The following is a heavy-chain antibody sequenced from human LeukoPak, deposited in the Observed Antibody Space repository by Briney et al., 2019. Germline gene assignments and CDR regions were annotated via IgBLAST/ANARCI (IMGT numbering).Heavy chain of an antibody. CDR2: ISHGSTRI. CDR1: GFTFSTYS. Sequence: GGSLRLSCAASGFTFSTYSMNWVRQAPGKGLEWISYISHGSTRIFYADSVEGRFTVSRDDAKNALYLQKNSLRVEDTAVYYCTRDPGYSYAMDSWGQGILVTVSS. CDR3: TRDPGYSYAMDS. J-gene: IGHJ4*02. D-gene: IGHD5-18*01. V-gene: IGHV3-48*01.